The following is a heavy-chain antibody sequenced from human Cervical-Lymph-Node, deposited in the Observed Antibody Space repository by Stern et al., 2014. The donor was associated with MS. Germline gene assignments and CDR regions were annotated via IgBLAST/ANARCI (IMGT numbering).Heavy chain of an antibody. CDR2: ISPKIGNT. V-gene: IGHV1-46*01. CDR3: ARKPANNSFDY. J-gene: IGHJ4*02. Sequence: VQLVESGAEVKKPGASVKVSCKPSGYTFISYNIHWVRQAPGQGLEWMGAISPKIGNTDYAQNFQGRVSVTRDTSTTTVNMELSSLTSEDTAIYYCARKPANNSFDYWGQGTLVAVSS. CDR1: GYTFISYN.